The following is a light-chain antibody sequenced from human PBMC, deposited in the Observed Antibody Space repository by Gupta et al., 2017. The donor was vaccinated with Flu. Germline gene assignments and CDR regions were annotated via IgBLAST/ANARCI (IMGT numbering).Light chain of an antibody. V-gene: IGLV2-14*01. J-gene: IGLJ1*01. CDR2: EVS. CDR3: SSYTSSSTYV. CDR1: SSDVGGYNY. Sequence: QSALTQPASVSGSPGQTITISCSGTSSDVGGYNYVSWYQQHPGKAPKLMFYEVSNRPSGVSNRFSGPKSGNTSSLTISGLHAEDEADYYCSSYTSSSTYVFGTGTKVTVL.